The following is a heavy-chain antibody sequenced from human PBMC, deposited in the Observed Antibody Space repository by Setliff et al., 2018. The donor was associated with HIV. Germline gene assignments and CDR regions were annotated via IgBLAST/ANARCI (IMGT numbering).Heavy chain of an antibody. CDR2: ILDSGST. D-gene: IGHD7-27*01. J-gene: IGHJ3*01. Sequence: SETLSLTCTVSGASISSGGSYWNWIRQPPGKGLEWIGYILDSGSTYYNPSLRGRLSMSIDTSANQFSVELTSVTAADTALYFCARVPNWGSAPFAYDVWGLGTMVTVSS. CDR3: ARVPNWGSAPFAYDV. CDR1: GASISSGGSY. V-gene: IGHV4-31*03.